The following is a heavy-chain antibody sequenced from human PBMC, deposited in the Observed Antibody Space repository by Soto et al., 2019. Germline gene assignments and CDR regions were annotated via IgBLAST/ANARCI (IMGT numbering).Heavy chain of an antibody. CDR3: ADAGTMDV. Sequence: QVQLVESGGGVVQPGRSLRLSCAASGFTFSSYGMHWVRQAPGKGLEWVAVISYDGSNKYYADSVKGRFTISRDNSKNTLYLQMNSQRAEDTAVYYCADAGTMDVWGQGTTVTVSS. V-gene: IGHV3-30*03. J-gene: IGHJ6*02. CDR1: GFTFSSYG. CDR2: ISYDGSNK.